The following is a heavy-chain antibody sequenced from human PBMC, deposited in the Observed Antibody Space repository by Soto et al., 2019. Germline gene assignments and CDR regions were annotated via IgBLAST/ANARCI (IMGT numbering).Heavy chain of an antibody. CDR1: GGSIGSSAFY. CDR3: TTGLTIFGVVISSGDY. D-gene: IGHD3-3*01. V-gene: IGHV4-39*01. Sequence: SETLSLTCTVSGGSIGSSAFYWGWIRQPPGKGLEWIGSIYHSGTTYYNPSLTSRVTISVDTSKNQFSLKLSSVTAADTAVYYCTTGLTIFGVVISSGDYWGQGILVTVSS. CDR2: IYHSGTT. J-gene: IGHJ4*02.